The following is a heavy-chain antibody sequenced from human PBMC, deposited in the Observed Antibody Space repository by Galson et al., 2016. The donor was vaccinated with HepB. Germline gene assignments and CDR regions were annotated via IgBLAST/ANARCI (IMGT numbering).Heavy chain of an antibody. CDR3: ARVPLLFVDAVGYDAFDI. V-gene: IGHV6-1*01. J-gene: IGHJ3*02. CDR1: GDSVSSDSAT. D-gene: IGHD3-22*01. Sequence: CAISGDSVSSDSATWNWIRQSPSRGLEWLGRTYYRSKWHNDCALSVKSRISINAGTSKNQISLQLNSVSPEDTAVYYCARVPLLFVDAVGYDAFDIWGQGTLVTVSS. CDR2: TYYRSKWHN.